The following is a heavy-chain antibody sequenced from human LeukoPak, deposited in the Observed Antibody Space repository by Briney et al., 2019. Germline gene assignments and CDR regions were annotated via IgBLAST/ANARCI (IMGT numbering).Heavy chain of an antibody. CDR2: INRDGSST. J-gene: IGHJ4*02. D-gene: IGHD2-15*01. CDR1: GFTFSSYW. V-gene: IGHV3-74*03. CDR3: ARVGLYCSRGSCYDC. Sequence: GGSLRLSCAASGFTFSSYWMHWVRHAPGKGLVWVSSINRDGSSTTYADSVKGRFTTSRDNAKNTLYLQMNSLRAEDTAVYYCARVGLYCSRGSCYDCWGQRTLVTVSS.